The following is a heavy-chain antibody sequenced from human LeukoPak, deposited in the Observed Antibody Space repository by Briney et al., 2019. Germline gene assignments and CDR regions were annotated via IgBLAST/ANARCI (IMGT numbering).Heavy chain of an antibody. CDR3: AAWFSSGWYGGSDYYYGMDV. J-gene: IGHJ6*02. Sequence: GESLKISCKGSGYSFTSYWIGWVRQMPGKGLEWIGIIYPGDSDTRYSPSFQGQVTISADKSISTAYLQWSSLKASDTAMYYCAAWFSSGWYGGSDYYYGMDVWGQGTTVTVSS. D-gene: IGHD6-19*01. CDR2: IYPGDSDT. CDR1: GYSFTSYW. V-gene: IGHV5-51*01.